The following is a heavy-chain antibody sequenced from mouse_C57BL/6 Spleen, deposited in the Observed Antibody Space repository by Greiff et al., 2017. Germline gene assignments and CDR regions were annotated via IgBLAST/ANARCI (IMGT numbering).Heavy chain of an antibody. J-gene: IGHJ2*01. CDR2: ISYEGSN. CDR3: ARGGGYYFDY. Sequence: VQLKESGPGLVKPSQSLSLTCSVTGYSITSGYYWNWIRQFPGNKLEWMGYISYEGSNNYNPSLKNRISITRDTSKNQFFLKLNSVTTEDTATYYCARGGGYYFDYWGQGTTLTVSS. V-gene: IGHV3-6*01. CDR1: GYSITSGYY.